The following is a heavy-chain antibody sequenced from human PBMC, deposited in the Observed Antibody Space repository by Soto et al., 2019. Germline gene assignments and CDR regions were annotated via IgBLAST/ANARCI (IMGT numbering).Heavy chain of an antibody. CDR1: GGTFSSYA. CDR3: ARVAPGYCSGGSCYSPQPYYYGMDV. V-gene: IGHV1-69*01. D-gene: IGHD2-15*01. J-gene: IGHJ6*02. Sequence: QVQLVQSGAEVKKPGSSVKVSCKASGGTFSSYAISWVRQAPGQGLEWMGGIIPIFGTANYAQKFQGRVTITADESTSTAYMELSSLRSEDTAVYYCARVAPGYCSGGSCYSPQPYYYGMDVWGQGTTVTVSS. CDR2: IIPIFGTA.